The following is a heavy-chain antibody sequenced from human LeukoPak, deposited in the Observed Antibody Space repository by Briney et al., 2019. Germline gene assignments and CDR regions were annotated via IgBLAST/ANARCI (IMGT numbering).Heavy chain of an antibody. CDR2: IFYIGST. D-gene: IGHD4-17*01. CDR1: GGSISSSTYY. Sequence: PSETLSLTCTVSGGSISSSTYYWGWVRQPPGKGLDWIGSIFYIGSTQYTQYNPSLKGRVTISADTSKNQFSLKLRSVTAADTAVYYCARGPDTVTTATLDNWGQGTLVTVSS. J-gene: IGHJ4*02. CDR3: ARGPDTVTTATLDN. V-gene: IGHV4-39*07.